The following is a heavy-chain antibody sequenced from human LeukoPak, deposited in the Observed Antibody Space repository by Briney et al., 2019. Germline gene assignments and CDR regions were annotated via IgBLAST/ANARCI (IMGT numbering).Heavy chain of an antibody. V-gene: IGHV4-59*08. CDR3: ARRHAGMDV. CDR1: GGSISSYY. J-gene: IGHJ6*02. Sequence: SETLSLTCTVSGGSISSYYWSWIRQPPGKGLEWIGYIYYSGSTNYNPSLKSRATISVDTSKNQFSLKLSSVTAADTAVYYCARRHAGMDVWGQGTTVTVSS. CDR2: IYYSGST.